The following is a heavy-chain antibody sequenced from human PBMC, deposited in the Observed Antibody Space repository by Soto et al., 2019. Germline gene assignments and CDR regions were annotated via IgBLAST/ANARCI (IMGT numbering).Heavy chain of an antibody. V-gene: IGHV3-11*06. J-gene: IGHJ4*02. Sequence: PGGSLRLSCATSGFPFSDYYMSWIRQAPGKGLECLSHISPKSTYRNYADSVKGRFTISRDNTKSSLFLQMNSLGVEDTAVYYCTRGGGGGLFEHWGQGVLVNVSS. CDR2: ISPKSTYR. D-gene: IGHD2-21*01. CDR3: TRGGGGGLFEH. CDR1: GFPFSDYY.